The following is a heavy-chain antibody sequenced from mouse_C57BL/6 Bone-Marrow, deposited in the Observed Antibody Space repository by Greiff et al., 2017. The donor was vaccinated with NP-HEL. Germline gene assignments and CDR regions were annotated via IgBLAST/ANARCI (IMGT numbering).Heavy chain of an antibody. CDR2: IRSKSNNYAT. Sequence: EVQRVESGGGLVQPKGSLKLSCAASGFSFNTYAMNWVRQAPGKGLEWVARIRSKSNNYATYYADSVKDRFTISRDDSESMLYLQMNNLKTEETAMYYCVRGYDPYYAMDYWGQGTSVTVSS. CDR1: GFSFNTYA. D-gene: IGHD2-10*02. V-gene: IGHV10-1*01. J-gene: IGHJ4*01. CDR3: VRGYDPYYAMDY.